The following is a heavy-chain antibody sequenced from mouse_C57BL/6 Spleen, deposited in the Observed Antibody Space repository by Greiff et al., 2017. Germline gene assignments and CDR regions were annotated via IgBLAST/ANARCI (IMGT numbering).Heavy chain of an antibody. CDR3: GRGREEGIAWFAY. V-gene: IGHV1-7*01. J-gene: IGHJ3*01. CDR2: INPSSGYT. CDR1: GYTFTSYW. Sequence: QVQLKESGAELAKPGASVKLSCKASGYTFTSYWMHWVKQRPGQGLEWIGYINPSSGYTKYNQKFKDKATLTADKSSSTAYMQLSSLTYEDSAVYYCGRGREEGIAWFAYWGQGTLVTVSA.